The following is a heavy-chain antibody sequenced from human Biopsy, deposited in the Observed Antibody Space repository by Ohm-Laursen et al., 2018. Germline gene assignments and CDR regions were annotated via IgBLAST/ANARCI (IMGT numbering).Heavy chain of an antibody. Sequence: SETLSLTCPVSGGSLSSYYWSWIRQPAGKGLEWIGRIYSSGRTNYNPSLKSRVTLSMDTSKRQFSLKLSFVTAADTAVYYCARWTPEYDSSRYYLDAFDIWGQGTKVTVSS. CDR3: ARWTPEYDSSRYYLDAFDI. J-gene: IGHJ3*02. CDR2: IYSSGRT. V-gene: IGHV4-4*07. CDR1: GGSLSSYY. D-gene: IGHD3-22*01.